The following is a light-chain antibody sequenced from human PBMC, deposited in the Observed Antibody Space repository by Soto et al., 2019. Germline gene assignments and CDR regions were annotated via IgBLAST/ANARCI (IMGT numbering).Light chain of an antibody. CDR2: TAS. CDR3: QQTESFPLT. Sequence: DIQVTQSPSSVSASVGDRVTITCRASQGIRSWLAWYQQKPGKAPMLLIYTASTLQSGVPSRFSGSGSGTDYTLTISSLQPEDFATYYCQQTESFPLTFGPGTKVDIK. J-gene: IGKJ3*01. CDR1: QGIRSW. V-gene: IGKV1D-12*01.